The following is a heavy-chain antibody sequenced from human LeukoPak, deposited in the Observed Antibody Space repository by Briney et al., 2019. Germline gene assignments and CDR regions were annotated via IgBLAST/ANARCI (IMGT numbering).Heavy chain of an antibody. J-gene: IGHJ4*02. V-gene: IGHV1-46*01. Sequence: ASVKVSCKASGYTFTSYGISWVRQAPGQGLEWMGIINPSGGSTSYAQKFQGRVTMTRDTSTSTVYMELSSLRSEDTAVYYCARDFIRYYDSSGYLDYWGQGTLVTVSS. CDR1: GYTFTSYG. CDR3: ARDFIRYYDSSGYLDY. D-gene: IGHD3-22*01. CDR2: INPSGGST.